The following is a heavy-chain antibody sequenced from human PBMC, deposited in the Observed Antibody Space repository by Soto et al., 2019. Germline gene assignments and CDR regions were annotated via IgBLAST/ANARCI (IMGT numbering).Heavy chain of an antibody. J-gene: IGHJ4*02. CDR1: GFTFSSYG. V-gene: IGHV3-30*18. CDR2: ISYDGSNK. CDR3: AKDQGSSWYLAPYFDY. D-gene: IGHD6-13*01. Sequence: GGSLRLSCAASGFTFSSYGMHWVRQAPGKGLEWVAVISYDGSNKYYADSVKGRFTISRDNSKNTLYLQMNSLRAEDTAVYYCAKDQGSSWYLAPYFDYWGQGTLVTVSS.